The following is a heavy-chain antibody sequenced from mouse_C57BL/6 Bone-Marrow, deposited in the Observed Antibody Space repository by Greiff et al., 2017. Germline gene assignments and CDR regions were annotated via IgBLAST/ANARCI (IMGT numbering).Heavy chain of an antibody. CDR3: ARSFYYVNSCAY. Sequence: VQLQQSGPELVKPGASVKISCKASGYAFSSSWMNWVKQRPGKGLEWIGRIYPGDGDTNYNGKFKGKATLTADKSSSTAYMQHSSPTSEDSAVYFCARSFYYVNSCAYWGQRTLVTVSA. V-gene: IGHV1-82*01. CDR2: IYPGDGDT. J-gene: IGHJ3*01. CDR1: GYAFSSSW. D-gene: IGHD2-3*01.